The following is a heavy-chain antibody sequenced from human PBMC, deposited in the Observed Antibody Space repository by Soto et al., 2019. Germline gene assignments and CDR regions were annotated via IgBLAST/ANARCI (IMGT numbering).Heavy chain of an antibody. CDR1: GFTFSSYG. D-gene: IGHD3-22*01. CDR3: AKASDSSGYYSPYFDY. J-gene: IGHJ4*02. V-gene: IGHV3-30*18. CDR2: ISYDGSNK. Sequence: HPGGSLRLSCAASGFTFSSYGMHWVRQAPGKGLEWVAVISYDGSNKYYADSVKGRFTISRDNSKNTLYLQMNSLRAEDTAVYYCAKASDSSGYYSPYFDYWGQGTLVTVSS.